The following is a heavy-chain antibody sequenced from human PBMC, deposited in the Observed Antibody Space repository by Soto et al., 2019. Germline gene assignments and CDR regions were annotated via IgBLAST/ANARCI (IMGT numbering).Heavy chain of an antibody. J-gene: IGHJ4*02. CDR1: GFTFSNSA. CDR2: ISGRGSST. D-gene: IGHD3-9*01. CDR3: AKNWGDLLTGFDY. Sequence: GGSLRLSCATSGFTFSNSAMSWVRQAPGKGLEWVSTISGRGSSTYHADSVKGRFTISRDNSENTLFLQMNSLRAEDTAIYYCAKNWGDLLTGFDYWGQGTLVTVSS. V-gene: IGHV3-23*01.